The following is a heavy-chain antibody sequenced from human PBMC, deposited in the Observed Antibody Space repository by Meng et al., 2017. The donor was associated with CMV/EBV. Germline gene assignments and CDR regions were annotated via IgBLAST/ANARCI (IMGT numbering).Heavy chain of an antibody. CDR1: GYTFTTYD. CDR2: MSPNSGNT. CDR3: ARDLTLPQFFYGMDV. J-gene: IGHJ6*02. V-gene: IGHV1-8*03. Sequence: ASVKVSCKASGYTFTTYDINWVRQATGQGLEWMGRMSPNSGNTAYAQKFQGRVTITRKTSISTAYMEQSSLRSEDTAVYYCARDLTLPQFFYGMDVWGQGTTVTVSS. D-gene: IGHD1-26*01.